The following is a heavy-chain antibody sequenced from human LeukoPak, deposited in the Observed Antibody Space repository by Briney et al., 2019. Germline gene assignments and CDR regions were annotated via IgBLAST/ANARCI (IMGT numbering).Heavy chain of an antibody. D-gene: IGHD5-24*01. CDR3: ARVEMATITLDY. CDR2: IYSGGST. J-gene: IGHJ4*02. Sequence: GGSLRLSCAASGFTVSSNYMSWVRQAPGKGLEWVSVIYSGGSTYCADSVKGRFTISRDNSKNTLYLQMNSLRAEDTAVYYCARVEMATITLDYWGQGTLVTVSS. CDR1: GFTVSSNY. V-gene: IGHV3-53*01.